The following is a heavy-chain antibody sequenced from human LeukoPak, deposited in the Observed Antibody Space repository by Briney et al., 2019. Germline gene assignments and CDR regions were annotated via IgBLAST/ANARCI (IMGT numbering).Heavy chain of an antibody. CDR2: IYTSGST. J-gene: IGHJ5*02. Sequence: SETLSLTCTVSGGSISSYYWSWIRQPAGKGLEWIGRIYTSGSTNYNPSLKSRVTISVDTSKNQFSLKLSSVTAADTAVYYCARTVVVPAAVLGRWFDPWGQGTLVTVSS. V-gene: IGHV4-4*07. CDR1: GGSISSYY. D-gene: IGHD2-2*01. CDR3: ARTVVVPAAVLGRWFDP.